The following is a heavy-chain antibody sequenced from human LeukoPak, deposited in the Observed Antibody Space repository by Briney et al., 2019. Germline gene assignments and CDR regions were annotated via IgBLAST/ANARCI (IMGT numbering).Heavy chain of an antibody. CDR3: ARDTSGPPRGYYFDY. J-gene: IGHJ4*02. V-gene: IGHV4-59*01. CDR2: IYYSGST. Sequence: IPSETLSPTCTVSGGSISSYYWSWIRQPPGKGLEWIGYIYYSGSTNYNPSLKSRVTISVDTSKNQFSLKLSSVTAADTAMYYCARDTSGPPRGYYFDYWGQGMLVTVSS. CDR1: GGSISSYY. D-gene: IGHD1-26*01.